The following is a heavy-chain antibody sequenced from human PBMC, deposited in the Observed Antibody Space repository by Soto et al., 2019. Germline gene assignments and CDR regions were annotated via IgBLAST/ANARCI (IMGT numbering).Heavy chain of an antibody. CDR2: TYSGGAT. CDR1: GFTVSNNY. CDR3: ARDETYNWV. V-gene: IGHV3-66*01. J-gene: IGHJ4*02. Sequence: EVQLVESGGGLVQPGGSLRLSCAASGFTVSNNYMRWVRQAPGKVLEWISLTYSGGATYYADSVKGRFTISRDNSKNTLYLQMNSLRAEDTAVYYCARDETYNWVGGQGTLVTVSS. D-gene: IGHD1-1*01.